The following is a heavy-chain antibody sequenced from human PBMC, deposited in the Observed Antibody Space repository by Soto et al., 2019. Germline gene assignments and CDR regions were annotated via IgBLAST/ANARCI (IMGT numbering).Heavy chain of an antibody. Sequence: QVQLVESGGGVVQPGRSLRLSCEASGLTFSRSGMHWVRQAPGKGLEWVAVISYDGGQKYYADSMKGRFTISRDNSKNTLDLQMNSLGVEDTAVYYCANQGGQGLPGEHWGQGTLVTVSS. D-gene: IGHD6-19*01. CDR2: ISYDGGQK. V-gene: IGHV3-30*18. CDR3: ANQGGQGLPGEH. J-gene: IGHJ4*02. CDR1: GLTFSRSG.